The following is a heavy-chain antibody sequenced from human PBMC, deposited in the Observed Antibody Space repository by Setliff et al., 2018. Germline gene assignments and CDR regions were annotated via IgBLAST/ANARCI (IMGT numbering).Heavy chain of an antibody. CDR2: ISHKGDIV. D-gene: IGHD6-13*01. Sequence: GGSLRLSCAASGFTFSTYAIHWVRQAPGKGLEWVSSISHKGDIVYPADSVRGRFTTSRDNAKNSVYLQMNRLRAEDTAVYYCARISRLYTSSWDDYWGQGTLVTVSS. J-gene: IGHJ4*02. V-gene: IGHV3-48*01. CDR3: ARISRLYTSSWDDY. CDR1: GFTFSTYA.